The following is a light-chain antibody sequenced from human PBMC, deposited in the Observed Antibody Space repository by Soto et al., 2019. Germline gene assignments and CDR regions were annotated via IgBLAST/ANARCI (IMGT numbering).Light chain of an antibody. V-gene: IGKV3-11*01. CDR1: QSVSSY. CDR3: QQRSNWPLT. J-gene: IGKJ4*01. Sequence: EIVLTQSPATLSLSPGERATLSCRASQSVSSYLAWYQQKPGQAPRLLIYDASNRANGIPARFSGSGSGTDFTLTISRLEPEDFAVYYCQQRSNWPLTFGGGTKVEIK. CDR2: DAS.